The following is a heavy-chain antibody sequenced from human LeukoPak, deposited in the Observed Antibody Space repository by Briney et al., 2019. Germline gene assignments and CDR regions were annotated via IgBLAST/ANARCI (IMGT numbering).Heavy chain of an antibody. J-gene: IGHJ4*02. CDR3: ARDSRGGEDY. V-gene: IGHV1-18*01. CDR1: GYSFSTFG. D-gene: IGHD3-16*01. Sequence: EASLKVSCKASGYSFSTFGITWVRQAPGQGLEWVAWISVYSGSTKYAQKLQGRVTLTTDTSTSTAYLELRNLRSDDTAVYYCARDSRGGEDYWGQGTLVIVSS. CDR2: ISVYSGST.